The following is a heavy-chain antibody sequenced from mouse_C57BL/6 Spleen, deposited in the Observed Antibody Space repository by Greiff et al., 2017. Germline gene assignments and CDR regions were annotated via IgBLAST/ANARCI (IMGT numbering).Heavy chain of an antibody. J-gene: IGHJ4*01. CDR3: ARAEDYDDEKAV. Sequence: QVQLQQPGAELVRPGSSVKLSCKASGYTFTSYWMHWVKQRPIQGLEWIGNIDPSDSETHYNQKFKDKATLAVDKSSSTAYMQLSSLTSEDSAVYYCARAEDYDDEKAVWGQGTSVTVSS. CDR1: GYTFTSYW. CDR2: IDPSDSET. D-gene: IGHD2-4*01. V-gene: IGHV1-52*01.